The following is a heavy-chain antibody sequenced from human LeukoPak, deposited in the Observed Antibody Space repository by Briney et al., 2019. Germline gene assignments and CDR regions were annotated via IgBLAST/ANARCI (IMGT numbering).Heavy chain of an antibody. J-gene: IGHJ4*02. CDR2: IYYSGST. CDR1: GGSISSSSYY. D-gene: IGHD2-2*01. Sequence: PSETLSLTCTVSGGSISSSSYYWGWIRQPPGKGLAWIGSIYYSGSTYYNPSLKSRVTISVDTSKNQFSLKLSSVTAADTAVYYCARRGYCSSTSCRTFDYWGQGTLVTVSS. V-gene: IGHV4-39*01. CDR3: ARRGYCSSTSCRTFDY.